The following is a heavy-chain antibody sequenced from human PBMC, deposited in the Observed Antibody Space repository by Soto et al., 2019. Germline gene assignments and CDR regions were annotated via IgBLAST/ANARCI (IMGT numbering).Heavy chain of an antibody. CDR1: GGTFSSYA. CDR2: IIPIFGTA. CDR3: AVRNRSNYPPLVLLNYGTDV. V-gene: IGHV1-69*01. J-gene: IGHJ6*02. D-gene: IGHD4-4*01. Sequence: QVQLVQSGAEVKKPGSSVKVSCKASGGTFSSYAISWVRQAPGQGLEWMGGIIPIFGTANYAQKFQGRVTITADESTSTAYMELSSLRSEDTAVYYCAVRNRSNYPPLVLLNYGTDVWSQGTTITVSS.